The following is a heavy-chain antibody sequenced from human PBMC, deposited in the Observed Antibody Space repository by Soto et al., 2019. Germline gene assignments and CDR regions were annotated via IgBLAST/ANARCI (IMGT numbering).Heavy chain of an antibody. CDR2: INHSGST. D-gene: IGHD2-8*02. V-gene: IGHV4-34*01. CDR1: GGSFSGYS. Sequence: QVQLQQWGAGLLKPSETLSLTCAVYGGSFSGYSWTWIRQPPGTGLEWIGEINHSGSTNYNPSLKSRFTISVDTSKTQFSLRLTSVTAADTAVYYCARDKITGLFDYWGQGTLVTVSS. J-gene: IGHJ4*02. CDR3: ARDKITGLFDY.